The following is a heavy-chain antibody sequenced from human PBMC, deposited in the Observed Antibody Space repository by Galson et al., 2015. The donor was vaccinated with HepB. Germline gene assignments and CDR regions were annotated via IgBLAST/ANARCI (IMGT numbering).Heavy chain of an antibody. J-gene: IGHJ4*02. D-gene: IGHD3-22*01. V-gene: IGHV1-3*01. CDR3: ARSYYYDSSGHPYLGY. CDR2: INAGTGNR. Sequence: SVKASCKASGDTFTTYSFHWVRQAPGQRLEWMGWINAGTGNRKYSQKFQGRVTITRDTSASTAYMELSSLRSEDTAVYYCARSYYYDSSGHPYLGYWGQGTLVTVSS. CDR1: GDTFTTYS.